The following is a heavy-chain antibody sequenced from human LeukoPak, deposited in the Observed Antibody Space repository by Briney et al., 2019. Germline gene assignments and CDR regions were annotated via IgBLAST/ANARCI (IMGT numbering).Heavy chain of an antibody. D-gene: IGHD3-22*01. CDR1: GYTFTSYD. V-gene: IGHV1-8*01. CDR3: AIHYGSSGYCNY. Sequence: ASVKVSCKASGYTFTSYDINWVRQATGQGLEWMGWMNPNSGNTGYAQKFQGRVTMTRNTSISTAYMELSSLRSEDTAVYYCAIHYGSSGYCNYWGQGTLVTVSS. J-gene: IGHJ4*02. CDR2: MNPNSGNT.